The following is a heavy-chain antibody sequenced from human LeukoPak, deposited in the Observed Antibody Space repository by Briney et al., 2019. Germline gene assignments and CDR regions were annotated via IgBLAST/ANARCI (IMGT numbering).Heavy chain of an antibody. Sequence: SGRSLRLSCAASGFTFSSYAMHWVRQAPGKGLEWVAVISYDGSNKYYADSVKGRFTISRDNSKNTLYLQMNSLRAEDTAVYYCARDALAYSSGWFVGDYFDYWGQGTLVTVSS. V-gene: IGHV3-30-3*01. CDR2: ISYDGSNK. J-gene: IGHJ4*02. CDR1: GFTFSSYA. CDR3: ARDALAYSSGWFVGDYFDY. D-gene: IGHD6-19*01.